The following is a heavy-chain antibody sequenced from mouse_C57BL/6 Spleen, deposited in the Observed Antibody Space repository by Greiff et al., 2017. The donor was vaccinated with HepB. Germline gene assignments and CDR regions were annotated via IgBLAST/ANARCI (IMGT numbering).Heavy chain of an antibody. J-gene: IGHJ4*01. D-gene: IGHD1-1*01. CDR2: IDPEDGET. V-gene: IGHV14-2*01. Sequence: VQLQQSGAELVKPGASVKLSCTASGFNIKDYYMHWVKQRTEQGLEWIGRIDPEDGETKYALKFQGKATITADTSSNTAYLQLSSLTSEDTAVYYCARGELYYGSMMDYWGQGTSVTVSS. CDR3: ARGELYYGSMMDY. CDR1: GFNIKDYY.